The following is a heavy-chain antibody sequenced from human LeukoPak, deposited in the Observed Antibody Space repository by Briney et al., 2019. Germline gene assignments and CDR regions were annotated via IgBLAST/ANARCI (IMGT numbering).Heavy chain of an antibody. CDR2: ISGSGGST. CDR3: AKAEGFGELLD. D-gene: IGHD3-10*01. Sequence: GGSLRLSCAASGFTFSSYAMSWVRQAPGKGLEWVSAISGSGGSTYYADSVKGRFTISRDNSKNTLYLQMNSLRAEDTAVYCCAKAEGFGELLDWGQGTLVTVSS. J-gene: IGHJ4*02. CDR1: GFTFSSYA. V-gene: IGHV3-23*01.